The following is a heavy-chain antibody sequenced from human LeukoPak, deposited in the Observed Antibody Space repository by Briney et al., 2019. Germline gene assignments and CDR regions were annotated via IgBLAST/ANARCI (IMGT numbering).Heavy chain of an antibody. D-gene: IGHD6-13*01. V-gene: IGHV1-69*13. J-gene: IGHJ3*02. CDR3: ARDLSLYGSSRAYGAFDI. CDR1: GGTFSDYA. Sequence: SVKVSCKASGGTFSDYAISWVRQAPGQGLEWLGGFIPIFGTANYAQKYQGRVTIIADESASTASMELSSLRSEDTAVYYCARDLSLYGSSRAYGAFDIWGQGTMVTVSS. CDR2: FIPIFGTA.